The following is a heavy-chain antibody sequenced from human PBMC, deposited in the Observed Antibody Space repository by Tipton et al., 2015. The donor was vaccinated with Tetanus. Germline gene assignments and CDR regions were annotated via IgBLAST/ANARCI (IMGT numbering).Heavy chain of an antibody. D-gene: IGHD3-22*01. CDR1: GDSISSGDYY. V-gene: IGHV4-30-4*01. CDR2: IYNSGST. Sequence: TLSLTCTVSGDSISSGDYYWSWIRQPPGKGLERIGYIYNSGSTYYNPSLKSRITISVDTSKSQFSLNLSSVTAADTAVYYCAREGYYFDGSSYYYYFDSWGQGTLVPVSS. J-gene: IGHJ4*02. CDR3: AREGYYFDGSSYYYYFDS.